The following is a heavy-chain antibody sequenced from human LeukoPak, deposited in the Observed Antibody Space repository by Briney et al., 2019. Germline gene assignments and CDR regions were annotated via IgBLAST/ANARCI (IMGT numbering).Heavy chain of an antibody. CDR3: ARSGYSYGYLYRLPFDY. D-gene: IGHD5-18*01. V-gene: IGHV1-69*01. J-gene: IGHJ4*02. CDR1: GGTFSSYA. CDR2: IIPIFGTA. Sequence: ASVKVSCKASGGTFSSYAISWVRQAPGQGLEWMGGIIPIFGTANYAQKFQGRVTITADESTSTAHMELSSLRSEDTAVYYCARSGYSYGYLYRLPFDYWGQGTLVTVSS.